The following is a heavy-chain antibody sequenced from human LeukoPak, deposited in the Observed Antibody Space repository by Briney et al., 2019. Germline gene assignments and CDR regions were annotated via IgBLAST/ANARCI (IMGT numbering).Heavy chain of an antibody. J-gene: IGHJ4*02. CDR2: FYSDGTP. D-gene: IGHD1-1*01. CDR1: GFSVSIIY. CDR3: SRAPNWRFDH. Sequence: GGSLTLSCAASGFSVSIIYMNWVRQAPGKGLEWVSFFYSDGTPYYADSLKGRFTISRNDSQNTLSFHMKSLRAEDQAVFSCSRAPNWRFDHWGQGTLVTVS. V-gene: IGHV3-53*01.